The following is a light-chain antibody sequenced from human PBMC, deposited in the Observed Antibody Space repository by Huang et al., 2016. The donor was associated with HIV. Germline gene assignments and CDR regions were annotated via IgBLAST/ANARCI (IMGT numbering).Light chain of an antibody. V-gene: IGKV3-20*01. CDR3: QQHGSSPT. CDR1: QSVSGNY. CDR2: GAS. Sequence: IVLTQSPGTLSLSPGERATLSCRASQSVSGNYLGWYQQRPGQAPRLLIYGASSRATGIPDSFSGSGSGTDFTLTITRLEPEDFAVYYCQQHGSSPTFGQGTKVEIK. J-gene: IGKJ1*01.